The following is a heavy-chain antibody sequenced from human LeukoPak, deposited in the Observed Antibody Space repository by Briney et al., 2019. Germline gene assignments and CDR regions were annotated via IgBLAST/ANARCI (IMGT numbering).Heavy chain of an antibody. D-gene: IGHD1-26*01. J-gene: IGHJ5*02. CDR2: ISSSGSTI. CDR1: GFTFSSYG. V-gene: IGHV3-48*04. Sequence: PGGSLRLSCAASGFTFSSYGMHWIRQAPGKGLEWVSYISSSGSTIYYADSVKGRFTISRDNAKNSLYLQMNSLRAEDTAVYYCARDLPQPKPPRWEFDPWGQGTLVTVSS. CDR3: ARDLPQPKPPRWEFDP.